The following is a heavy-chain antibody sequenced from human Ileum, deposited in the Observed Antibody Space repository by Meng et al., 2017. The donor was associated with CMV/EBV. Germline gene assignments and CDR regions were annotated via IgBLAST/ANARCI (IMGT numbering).Heavy chain of an antibody. CDR2: IAIAGND. V-gene: IGHV3-30*02. D-gene: IGHD6-19*01. J-gene: IGHJ4*02. Sequence: GASLKISCAASGFTFSSYGMHWVRQAPGRGLEWVAFIAIAGNDVYRDSVKGRFTISRDNSKNMMFLQMNSLTTEDNGVYYCARDLEGSNGWSQGYWGQGTLVTVSS. CDR1: GFTFSSYG. CDR3: ARDLEGSNGWSQGY.